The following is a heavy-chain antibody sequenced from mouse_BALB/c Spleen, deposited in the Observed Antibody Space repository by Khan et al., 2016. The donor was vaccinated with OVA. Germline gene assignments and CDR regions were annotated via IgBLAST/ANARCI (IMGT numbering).Heavy chain of an antibody. CDR1: GYTFTAYV. CDR2: IYPSMVGT. D-gene: IGHD2-3*01. J-gene: IGHJ3*01. V-gene: IGHV1S136*01. Sequence: VQLQQSGPELVKPGASVKMSCKASGYTFTAYVMQWVKQKPGQGLEWIGYIYPSMVGTSNNERFKGKATLTSDKSSSTAYMELSSLTSDDSAVYYCARSEGYDGWFAYWGQGTLVTVSA. CDR3: ARSEGYDGWFAY.